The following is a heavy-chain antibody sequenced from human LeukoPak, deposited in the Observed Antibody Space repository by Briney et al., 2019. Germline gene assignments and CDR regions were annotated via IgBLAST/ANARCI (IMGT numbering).Heavy chain of an antibody. CDR3: ARVDRQLWSKEYYYYYYYMDV. CDR1: GFTFSSYS. V-gene: IGHV3-21*01. CDR2: ISSSSSYI. J-gene: IGHJ6*03. D-gene: IGHD5-18*01. Sequence: GGSLRLSCAASGFTFSSYSMNWVRQAPGKGLEWVSSISSSSSYIYYADSVKGRFTISRDNAKNSLYLQMNSLRAEDTAVYYCARVDRQLWSKEYYYYYYYMDVWGKGTTVTISS.